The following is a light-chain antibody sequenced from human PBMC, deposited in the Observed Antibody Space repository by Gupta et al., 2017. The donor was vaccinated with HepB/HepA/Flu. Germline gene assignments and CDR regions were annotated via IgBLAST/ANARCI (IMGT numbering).Light chain of an antibody. Sequence: DIQMTQSPSTLSASVGDRVTITCRASQHTGYWLAWFQQKPGKAPNLLISKTSTVESGVPSRFSGSGSGTELTLTISSRQPDDFATYYCQHENNYPWTFGQGTKVEIK. J-gene: IGKJ1*01. V-gene: IGKV1-5*03. CDR2: KTS. CDR3: QHENNYPWT. CDR1: QHTGYW.